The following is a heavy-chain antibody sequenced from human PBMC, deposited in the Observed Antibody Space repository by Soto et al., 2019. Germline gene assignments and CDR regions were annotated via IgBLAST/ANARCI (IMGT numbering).Heavy chain of an antibody. D-gene: IGHD5-12*01. CDR3: ARNSGYDWGGNYYYGMDV. CDR2: IYYSGST. J-gene: IGHJ6*02. V-gene: IGHV4-59*08. CDR1: GGSISSYY. Sequence: SETLSLTCTVSGGSISSYYWSWIRQPPGKGLEWIGYIYYSGSTNYNPSLKSRVTISVDTSKNQFSLKLSSVTAADTAVYYCARNSGYDWGGNYYYGMDVWGQGTTVTVS.